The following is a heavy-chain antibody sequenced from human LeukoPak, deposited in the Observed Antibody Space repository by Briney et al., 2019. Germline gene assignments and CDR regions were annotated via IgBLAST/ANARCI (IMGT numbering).Heavy chain of an antibody. CDR1: GYSISSGYY. J-gene: IGHJ4*02. Sequence: SETLSLTCTVSGYSISSGYYWGWIRQPAGKGLEWIGRIYTSGSTNYNPSLKSRVTISVDTSKNQFSLKLSSVTAADTAVYYCARARSGSYSDYWGQGTLVTVSS. D-gene: IGHD1-26*01. CDR2: IYTSGST. CDR3: ARARSGSYSDY. V-gene: IGHV4-61*02.